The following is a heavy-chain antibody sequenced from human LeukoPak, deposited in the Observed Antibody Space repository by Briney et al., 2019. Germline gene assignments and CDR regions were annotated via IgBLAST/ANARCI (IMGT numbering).Heavy chain of an antibody. D-gene: IGHD6-13*01. CDR3: ARERGAAEYSSSWYPVYYYYYYMDV. J-gene: IGHJ6*03. CDR2: IKQDGSER. V-gene: IGHV3-7*01. Sequence: PGGSLRLSCAASGFTFFSYWMSWVRQAPGKGLEWVANIKQDGSERYYVDSVKGRFTISRDNAKNSLYLQMNSLRAEDTAVYYCARERGAAEYSSSWYPVYYYYYYMDVWGKGTTVTVSS. CDR1: GFTFFSYW.